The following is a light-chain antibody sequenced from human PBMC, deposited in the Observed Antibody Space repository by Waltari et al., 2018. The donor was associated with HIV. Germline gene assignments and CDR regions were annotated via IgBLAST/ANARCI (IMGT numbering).Light chain of an antibody. V-gene: IGLV2-18*02. CDR1: NSDIGGYDR. J-gene: IGLJ2*01. CDR3: SSYSATNTVV. CDR2: EVT. Sequence: QSALTQPPSVSGSPGQSVTISCDGTNSDIGGYDRVSWYQQPPGTAPKLLIYEVTNRPSGVPGRFSASKSGTTASLTISGLQAGDEGDYYCSSYSATNTVVFGGGTKLTVL.